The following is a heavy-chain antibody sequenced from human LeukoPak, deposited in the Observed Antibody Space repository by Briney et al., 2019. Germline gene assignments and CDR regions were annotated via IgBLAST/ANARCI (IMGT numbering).Heavy chain of an antibody. CDR3: ARITFVVEGYGMDV. Sequence: SETLSLTCTVSGGSISSYYWSWIRQPPGKGLEWIGYIYYSGSTNYNPSLKSRVTISIDTSKNQFSLSLSSVTAADTAVYYCARITFVVEGYGMDVWGQGTTVTVSS. CDR1: GGSISSYY. CDR2: IYYSGST. J-gene: IGHJ6*02. V-gene: IGHV4-59*08. D-gene: IGHD2-21*01.